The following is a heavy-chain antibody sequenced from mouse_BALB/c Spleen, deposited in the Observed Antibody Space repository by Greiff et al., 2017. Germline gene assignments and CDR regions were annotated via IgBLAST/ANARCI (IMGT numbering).Heavy chain of an antibody. CDR1: GFNIKDYY. CDR3: NAYGNLFAY. V-gene: IGHV14-4*02. J-gene: IGHJ3*01. D-gene: IGHD2-1*01. Sequence: VQLKESGAELVRSGASVKLSCTASGFNIKDYYMHWVKQRPEQGLEWIGWIDPENGDTEYAPKFQGKATMTADTSSNTAYLQLSSLTSEDTAVYYCNAYGNLFAYWGQGTLVTVSA. CDR2: IDPENGDT.